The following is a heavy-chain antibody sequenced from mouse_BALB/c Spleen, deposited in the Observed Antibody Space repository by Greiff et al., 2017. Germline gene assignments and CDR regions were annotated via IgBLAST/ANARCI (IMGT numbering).Heavy chain of an antibody. V-gene: IGHV14-3*02. J-gene: IGHJ4*01. CDR3: ARDYYGSSYYAMDY. Sequence: EVQLVESGAELVKPGASVKLSCTASGFNIKDTYMHWVKQRPEQGLEWIGRIDPANGNTKYDPKFQGKATITADTSSNTAYLQLSSLTSEDTAVYYCARDYYGSSYYAMDYWGQGTSVTVSS. CDR2: IDPANGNT. D-gene: IGHD1-1*01. CDR1: GFNIKDTY.